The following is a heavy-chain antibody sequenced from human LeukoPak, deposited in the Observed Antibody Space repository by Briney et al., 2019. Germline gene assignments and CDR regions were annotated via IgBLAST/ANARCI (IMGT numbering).Heavy chain of an antibody. CDR2: ISAYNGNT. V-gene: IGHV1-18*01. CDR3: ARQNAAYDSSGYSNDY. D-gene: IGHD3-22*01. Sequence: ASVKVSCKASGYTFTSYGISWVRQAPGQGLEWMGWISAYNGNTSYAQKLQGRVTMTTDTSTSTAYMELRSLRSDDTAVYYCARQNAAYDSSGYSNDYWGQGTLVTVSS. J-gene: IGHJ4*02. CDR1: GYTFTSYG.